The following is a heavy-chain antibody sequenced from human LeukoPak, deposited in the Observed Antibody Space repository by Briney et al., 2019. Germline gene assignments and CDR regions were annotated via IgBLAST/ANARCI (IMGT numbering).Heavy chain of an antibody. D-gene: IGHD3-9*01. CDR1: GGSFSGYY. CDR3: ARGPEHYDILTGIDY. Sequence: SETLSLTCAVYGGSFSGYYWSWIRQPPGKGLEWIGTIFYSETTYYNPSLKSRVTISVDTSKNQFSLKLSSVTAADTAVYYCARGPEHYDILTGIDYWGQGTLVTVSS. V-gene: IGHV4-34*12. J-gene: IGHJ4*02. CDR2: IFYSETT.